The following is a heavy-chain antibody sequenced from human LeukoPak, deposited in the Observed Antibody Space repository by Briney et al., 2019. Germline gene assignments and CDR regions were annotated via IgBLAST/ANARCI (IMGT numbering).Heavy chain of an antibody. CDR3: ARAAHHYYGSGSYYNWFDP. D-gene: IGHD3-10*01. CDR1: GSISGYY. V-gene: IGHV4-4*09. CDR2: IYTSGST. Sequence: PSETLSLTCTVSGSISGYYWSWIRQPPGKGLEWIGYIYTSGSTNYNPSLESRVTISVDTSKNQFSLDLSSVTAADTAVYYCARAAHHYYGSGSYYNWFDPWGQGTLDTVSS. J-gene: IGHJ5*02.